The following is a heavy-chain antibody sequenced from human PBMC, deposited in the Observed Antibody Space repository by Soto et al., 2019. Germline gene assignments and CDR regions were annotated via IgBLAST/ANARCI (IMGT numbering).Heavy chain of an antibody. CDR2: IYYSGST. J-gene: IGHJ4*02. V-gene: IGHV4-59*01. D-gene: IGHD3-3*01. CDR1: GGSISSYY. Sequence: QVQLQESGPGLVKPSETLSLTCTVSGGSISSYYWSWIRQPPGKGLEWIGYIYYSGSTNYNPSLKSRVTISVDTSKNQFSLKLSSVTAADTAVYYCARVTADFRRMAYDYWGQGTLVTVSS. CDR3: ARVTADFRRMAYDY.